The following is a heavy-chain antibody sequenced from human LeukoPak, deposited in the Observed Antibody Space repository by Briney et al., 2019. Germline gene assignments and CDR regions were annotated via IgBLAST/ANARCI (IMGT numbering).Heavy chain of an antibody. CDR2: INSDGTNT. CDR1: EFTFSTYC. D-gene: IGHD1-26*01. J-gene: IGHJ3*01. Sequence: GGSLRLSCAASEFTFSTYCMPWVRQAPGKGLVWVSRINSDGTNTDYADSVKGRFTISRDNAKNTLYMQMNSLRVDDTAVYYCVREASGVSSSAFDVWGQGTMVTVSS. CDR3: VREASGVSSSAFDV. V-gene: IGHV3-74*01.